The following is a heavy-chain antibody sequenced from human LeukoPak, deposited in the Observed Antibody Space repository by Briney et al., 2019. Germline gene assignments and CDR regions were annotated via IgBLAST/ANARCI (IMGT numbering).Heavy chain of an antibody. Sequence: SSETLSLTCTVSGYSISSGYYWGWIRQPPGKGLEWIGSIYHSGSTYYNPSLKSRVTISVDTSKNQFSLNLSSVTAADTAVYYCARVAHDLYPYYFDYWGQGTLVTVSS. CDR2: IYHSGST. D-gene: IGHD2-15*01. V-gene: IGHV4-38-2*02. CDR1: GYSISSGYY. CDR3: ARVAHDLYPYYFDY. J-gene: IGHJ4*02.